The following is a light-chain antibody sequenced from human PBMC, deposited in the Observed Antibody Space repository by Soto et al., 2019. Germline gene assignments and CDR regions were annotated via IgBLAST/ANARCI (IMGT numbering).Light chain of an antibody. CDR2: EVT. V-gene: IGLV2-8*01. CDR3: MSYAGMYTYV. Sequence: QSALTQPPSASGSPGQSVTISCTGTSSDVGGYNYLSWYQHRPGKAPQLIIYEVTKRPSGVPNRFFGSKSGNTASLTVSGRQAEDEADYFCMSYAGMYTYVFGTGTKLTVL. CDR1: SSDVGGYNY. J-gene: IGLJ1*01.